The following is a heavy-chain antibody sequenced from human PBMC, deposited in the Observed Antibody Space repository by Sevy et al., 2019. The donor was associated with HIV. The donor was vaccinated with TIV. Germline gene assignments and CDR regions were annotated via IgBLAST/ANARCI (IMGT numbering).Heavy chain of an antibody. V-gene: IGHV3-53*01. CDR3: ARESVSGYNL. CDR2: IYSGGNT. J-gene: IGHJ4*02. D-gene: IGHD5-12*01. Sequence: GGSLRLSCAASGLTVSTNYMSWVRQAPGKGLEWVSGIYSGGNTYYADSVKGRFTISRDNSKNTVYLQMNSLRAEDTAVYYCARESVSGYNLWGQGTLVTVSS. CDR1: GLTVSTNY.